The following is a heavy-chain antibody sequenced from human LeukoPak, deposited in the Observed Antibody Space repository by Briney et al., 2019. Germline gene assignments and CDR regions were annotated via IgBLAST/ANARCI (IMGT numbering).Heavy chain of an antibody. V-gene: IGHV3-21*01. Sequence: GGSLRLSSAASGFTFSSYSMNWVRQAPGKGLEWVSSISSSSSYIYYADSVKGRFTISRDNAKNSLYLQMNSRRDEDTAVYYCARDRRLGDYNDAFDIWGQGTMVTVSS. CDR3: ARDRRLGDYNDAFDI. D-gene: IGHD4-17*01. CDR2: ISSSSSYI. J-gene: IGHJ3*02. CDR1: GFTFSSYS.